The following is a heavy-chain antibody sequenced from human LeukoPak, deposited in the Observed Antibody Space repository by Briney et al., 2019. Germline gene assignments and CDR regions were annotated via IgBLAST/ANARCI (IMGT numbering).Heavy chain of an antibody. D-gene: IGHD2-2*01. V-gene: IGHV3-21*01. CDR3: ARAYCSSTSCYDYYMDV. CDR1: GFTFSSYS. Sequence: GGSLRLSCAVSGFTFSSYSMNWVRQAPGKGLEWVSSISSSSSYIYYADSVKGRFTISRDNAKNSLYLQMNSLRAEDTAVYYCARAYCSSTSCYDYYMDVWGKGTTVTVSS. CDR2: ISSSSSYI. J-gene: IGHJ6*03.